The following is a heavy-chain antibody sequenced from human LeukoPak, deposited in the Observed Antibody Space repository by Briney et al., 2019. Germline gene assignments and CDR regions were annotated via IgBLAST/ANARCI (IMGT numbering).Heavy chain of an antibody. CDR3: AREARDVSYYDFWSGYLRNYYYYYMDV. Sequence: PGGSLRLSCAASGFTFSSYGIHWVRQAPGKGLEWVALTSYDGTDTYYADSVKGRFTISRDNTKNTLYLQMNSLRAEDTAVYYCAREARDVSYYDFWSGYLRNYYYYYMDVWGKGTTVTVSS. J-gene: IGHJ6*03. D-gene: IGHD3-3*01. CDR1: GFTFSSYG. CDR2: TSYDGTDT. V-gene: IGHV3-30*03.